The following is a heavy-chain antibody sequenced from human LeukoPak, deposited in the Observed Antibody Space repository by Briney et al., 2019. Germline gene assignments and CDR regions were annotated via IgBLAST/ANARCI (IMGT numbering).Heavy chain of an antibody. Sequence: ASVKVSRKASGYTFTSYYMHWVRQAPGQGLEWMGIINPSGGSTSYAQKFQSRVTMTRDTSTSTVYMELSSLRSEDTAVYYCARSGPYGGNSETSDAFDIWGQGTMVTVSS. D-gene: IGHD4-23*01. CDR3: ARSGPYGGNSETSDAFDI. CDR2: INPSGGST. V-gene: IGHV1-46*01. CDR1: GYTFTSYY. J-gene: IGHJ3*02.